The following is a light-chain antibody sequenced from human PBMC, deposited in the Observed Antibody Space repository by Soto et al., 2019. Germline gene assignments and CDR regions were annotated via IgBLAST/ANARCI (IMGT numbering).Light chain of an antibody. CDR2: EVS. Sequence: QSVLSQPASVSGSPGQSITISCTGTSSDVGGYNFVSWYQQHPAKAPKLMIYEVSNRPSGISNRFSASKSGNTASLTISGLQAEDEADYYCSSYTGGGTVVFGGGTKLTVL. J-gene: IGLJ2*01. CDR1: SSDVGGYNF. CDR3: SSYTGGGTVV. V-gene: IGLV2-14*01.